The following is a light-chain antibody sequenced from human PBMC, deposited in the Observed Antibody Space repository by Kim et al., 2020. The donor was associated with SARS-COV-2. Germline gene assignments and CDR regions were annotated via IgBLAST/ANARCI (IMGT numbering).Light chain of an antibody. CDR3: QVWDSRSDHRV. CDR1: NIGSKS. Sequence: SYELTQPPSVSVAPGKTARITCGGNNIGSKSVHWYKQKPGQAPVLVIYYDSDRPSGIPERFSGSNSGNTATLTISRVEAGDEVDYYCQVWDSRSDHRVFG. J-gene: IGLJ3*02. V-gene: IGLV3-21*04. CDR2: YDS.